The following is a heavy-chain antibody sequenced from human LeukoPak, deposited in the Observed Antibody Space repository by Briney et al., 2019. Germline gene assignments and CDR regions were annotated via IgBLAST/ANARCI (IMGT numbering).Heavy chain of an antibody. V-gene: IGHV1-8*01. D-gene: IGHD4-17*01. CDR2: MNPNSGNT. CDR3: ARGGRNWWYYGDYEVVDY. Sequence: ASVKVSCKASGYTFTSYDINWVRQATGQGLEWMGWMNPNSGNTGYAQKFQGRDTMTRNTSISTAYMELSSLRSEDTAVYYCARGGRNWWYYGDYEVVDYWGQGTLVTVSS. CDR1: GYTFTSYD. J-gene: IGHJ4*02.